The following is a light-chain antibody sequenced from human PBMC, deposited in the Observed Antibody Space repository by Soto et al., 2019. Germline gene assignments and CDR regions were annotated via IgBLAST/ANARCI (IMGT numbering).Light chain of an antibody. Sequence: DIQMTQSPSSLSASVGDRVTIACQASQGIRNDLNWYQQKPGKAPKRLIYAASSLDSGVPSRFSGSGYETEFTLTISDLQPEDFATYYCLQHNSFPPWTFGQGTKVQVK. V-gene: IGKV1-17*02. CDR2: AAS. CDR3: LQHNSFPPWT. CDR1: QGIRND. J-gene: IGKJ1*01.